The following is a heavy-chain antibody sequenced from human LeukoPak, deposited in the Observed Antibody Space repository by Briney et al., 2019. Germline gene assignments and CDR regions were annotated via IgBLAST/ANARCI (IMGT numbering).Heavy chain of an antibody. D-gene: IGHD1-26*01. Sequence: PGGSLRLSCAASGFTFSSYAMGWVRQAPGKGLEWVSAISGSGGSTYCADSVKGRFTISRDNSKNTLYLQMNSLGAEDTAVYYCAKDILYSGSYYADYWGQGTLVTVSS. CDR2: ISGSGGST. J-gene: IGHJ4*02. CDR1: GFTFSSYA. V-gene: IGHV3-23*01. CDR3: AKDILYSGSYYADY.